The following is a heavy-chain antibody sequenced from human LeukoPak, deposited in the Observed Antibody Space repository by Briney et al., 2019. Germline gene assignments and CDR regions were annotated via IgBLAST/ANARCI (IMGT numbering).Heavy chain of an antibody. V-gene: IGHV7-4-1*02. CDR3: ARDLFYDSSGTPSYIYY. CDR2: INTNTGNP. CDR1: GYTFTGYY. J-gene: IGHJ4*02. Sequence: GASVTVSCKASGYTFTGYYMHWVRQAPGQGLEWMGWINTNTGNPTYAQGFTGRFVFSLDTSVSTAYLQISSLKAEDTAVYYCARDLFYDSSGTPSYIYYWGQGTLVTVSS. D-gene: IGHD3-22*01.